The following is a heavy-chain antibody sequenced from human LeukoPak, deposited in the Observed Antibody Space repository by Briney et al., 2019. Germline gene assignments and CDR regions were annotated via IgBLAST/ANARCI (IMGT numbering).Heavy chain of an antibody. CDR1: GGTFSSYA. CDR2: IIPIFGTA. J-gene: IGHJ4*02. Sequence: SVKVSCKASGGTFSSYAISWVRQAPGQGLEWMGGIIPIFGTANYAQKFQGRVTITADESTSTAYMELSSLRSEDTAVYYCARGGCSGGSCYRPFDYWGQGTLVTVSS. V-gene: IGHV1-69*13. D-gene: IGHD2-15*01. CDR3: ARGGCSGGSCYRPFDY.